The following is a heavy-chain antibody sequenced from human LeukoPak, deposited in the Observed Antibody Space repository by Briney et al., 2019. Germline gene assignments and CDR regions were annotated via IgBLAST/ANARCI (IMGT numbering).Heavy chain of an antibody. CDR2: ISSSSSYI. D-gene: IGHD3-9*01. CDR3: ARGSIRGNFNY. J-gene: IGHJ4*02. Sequence: PGGSLRLSCAASGFTFSSYSMNWVRQAPGKGLEWVSSISSSSSYISYADSVKGRFTISRDNAKNSLYLQMNSLRAEDTAVYYCARGSIRGNFNYWGQGTLVTVSS. CDR1: GFTFSSYS. V-gene: IGHV3-21*01.